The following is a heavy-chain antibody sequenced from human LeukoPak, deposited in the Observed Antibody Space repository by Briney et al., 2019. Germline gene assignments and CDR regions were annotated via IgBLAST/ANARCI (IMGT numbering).Heavy chain of an antibody. V-gene: IGHV4-39*01. Sequence: SETLSLTCTISGGSISSSSYYWDWIRQYPGKGLEWLGTIYYSGSTYYNASRKSRLCITVDTSNNQFSLRLSFVTAADTAVYYCARRRYYDATGYLDWGQGTLITVSS. J-gene: IGHJ1*01. D-gene: IGHD3-22*01. CDR2: IYYSGST. CDR1: GGSISSSSYY. CDR3: ARRRYYDATGYLD.